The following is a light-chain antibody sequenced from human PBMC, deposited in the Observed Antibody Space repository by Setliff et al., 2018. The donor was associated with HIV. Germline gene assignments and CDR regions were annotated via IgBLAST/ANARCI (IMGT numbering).Light chain of an antibody. CDR2: KDS. Sequence: SYALTQPPSVSVSPGQTARITCSGDALPKQYAYWYQQKPGQAPVVVIYKDSERPSGIPERFSGSSSGTTVTLTISGVQAEDEADYYCQSADSSGTDVFGTGTKVTVL. V-gene: IGLV3-25*03. CDR1: ALPKQY. CDR3: QSADSSGTDV. J-gene: IGLJ1*01.